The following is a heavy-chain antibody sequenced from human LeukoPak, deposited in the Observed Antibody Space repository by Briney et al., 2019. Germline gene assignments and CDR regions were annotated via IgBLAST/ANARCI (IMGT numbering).Heavy chain of an antibody. Sequence: GGSLRLSCAASGFTFSSYAMHWVRQAPGKGLEWVTFIRYDGSNKYYADSVKGRFTISRDNAKNSLYLQMNSLRAEDTAVYYCAREGSSWYVGEYYFDYWGQGTLVTVSS. V-gene: IGHV3-30*02. D-gene: IGHD6-13*01. J-gene: IGHJ4*02. CDR1: GFTFSSYA. CDR3: AREGSSWYVGEYYFDY. CDR2: IRYDGSNK.